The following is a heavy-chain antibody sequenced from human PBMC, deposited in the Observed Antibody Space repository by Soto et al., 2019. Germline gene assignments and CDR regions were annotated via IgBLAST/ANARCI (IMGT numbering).Heavy chain of an antibody. CDR2: IYYSGST. J-gene: IGHJ6*03. D-gene: IGHD1-26*01. V-gene: IGHV4-59*01. CDR1: GGSISSYY. CDR3: ARVRATNYYYYYMDV. Sequence: PSETLSLTCTVSGGSISSYYWSWIRQPPGKGLEWIGYIYYSGSTNYNTSLKSRVTISVDTSKNQFSLKLSSVTAADTAVYYCARVRATNYYYYYMDVWGKGTTVTVSS.